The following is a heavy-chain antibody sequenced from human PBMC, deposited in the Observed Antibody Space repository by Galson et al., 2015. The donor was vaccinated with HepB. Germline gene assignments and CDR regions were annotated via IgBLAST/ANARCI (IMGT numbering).Heavy chain of an antibody. D-gene: IGHD2-15*01. CDR2: IYPGDSDT. V-gene: IGHV5-51*01. Sequence: QSGAEVKKPGESLKISCKGSGYSYTNYWIAWVRQMPGKGLEWMGVIYPGDSDTRYRPSFQGQVTISADKSISTAYLQWSSLKASDTAMYYCASVLRGTPYYFDYWGLGTLVTVSS. CDR3: ASVLRGTPYYFDY. J-gene: IGHJ4*02. CDR1: GYSYTNYW.